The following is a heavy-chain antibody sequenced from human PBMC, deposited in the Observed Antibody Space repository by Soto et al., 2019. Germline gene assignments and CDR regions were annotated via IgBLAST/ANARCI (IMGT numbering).Heavy chain of an antibody. V-gene: IGHV3-23*01. J-gene: IGHJ4*02. D-gene: IGHD2-2*01. Sequence: EVQLLESGGGLVQPGGSLRLSCAASGFTFSTYVMTWVRQAPGKGLEWLSTISSGGTYYADSVKGRFTISRDNSKNTLYLQMNSLRAEDTAVYYCAKDSCGTNSCYFDYWGQGTLVTVSS. CDR3: AKDSCGTNSCYFDY. CDR1: GFTFSTYV. CDR2: ISSGGT.